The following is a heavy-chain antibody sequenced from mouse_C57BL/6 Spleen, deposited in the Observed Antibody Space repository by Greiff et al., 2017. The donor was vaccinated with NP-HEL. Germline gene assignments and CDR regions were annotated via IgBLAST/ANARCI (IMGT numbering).Heavy chain of an antibody. CDR2: INPNNGGT. V-gene: IGHV1-22*01. J-gene: IGHJ4*01. CDR3: ARSRYYDYDGGAMDY. Sequence: EVQLKESGPELVKPGASVKMSCKASGYTFTDYNMHWVKQSHGKSLEWIGYINPNNGGTSYNQKFKGKATLTVNKSSSTAYMELRSLTSEDSAVYYCARSRYYDYDGGAMDYWGQGTSVTVSS. CDR1: GYTFTDYN. D-gene: IGHD2-4*01.